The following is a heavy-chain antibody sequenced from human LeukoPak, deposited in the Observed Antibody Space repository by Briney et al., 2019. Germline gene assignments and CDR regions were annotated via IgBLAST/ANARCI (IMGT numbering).Heavy chain of an antibody. Sequence: SSETLSLTCTVSGGSISSYYWSWIRQPPGKGLEWIGYIYYSGSTNYNPSLKSRVTISVDTSKNQFSLKLSSVTAADTAVYYCARAYRYSSGWYYFDYWGQGTLVTVSS. CDR2: IYYSGST. D-gene: IGHD6-19*01. CDR1: GGSISSYY. V-gene: IGHV4-59*01. J-gene: IGHJ4*02. CDR3: ARAYRYSSGWYYFDY.